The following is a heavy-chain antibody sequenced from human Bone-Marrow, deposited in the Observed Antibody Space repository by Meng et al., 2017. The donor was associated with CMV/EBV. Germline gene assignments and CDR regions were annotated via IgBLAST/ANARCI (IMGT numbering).Heavy chain of an antibody. CDR2: ISYDGSNK. V-gene: IGHV3-30*04. CDR3: AKEVGNGRYRNAFDI. J-gene: IGHJ3*02. CDR1: GFTFSSYA. D-gene: IGHD1-26*01. Sequence: GESLKISCAASGFTFSSYAMHWVRQAPGKGLEWVAVISYDGSNKYYADSVKGRFTISRDNSKNTLYLQMNSLRAEDTAVYYCAKEVGNGRYRNAFDIWGQGTMVTVSS.